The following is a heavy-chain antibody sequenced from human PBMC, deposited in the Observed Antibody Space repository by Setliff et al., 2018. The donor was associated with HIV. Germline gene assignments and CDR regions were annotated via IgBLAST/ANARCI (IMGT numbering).Heavy chain of an antibody. D-gene: IGHD3-10*01. CDR2: IYTSGST. CDR1: GDSISSGSYY. CDR3: ARYGEFHYYYYYYMDV. V-gene: IGHV4-61*09. J-gene: IGHJ6*03. Sequence: SETLSLTCTVSGDSISSGSYYWSWIRQPAGKGLEWIGHIYTSGSTNYNPSLKSRVTISVDTSKNQFSLKLSSVTAADTAVYYCARYGEFHYYYYYYMDVWGKGTTVTGSS.